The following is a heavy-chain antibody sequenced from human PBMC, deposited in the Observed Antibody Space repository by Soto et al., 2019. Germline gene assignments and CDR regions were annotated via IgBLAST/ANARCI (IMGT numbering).Heavy chain of an antibody. J-gene: IGHJ6*03. CDR2: INPNSGGT. D-gene: IGHD6-19*01. CDR3: ATGPSYSSGWYPPLDYYYMDV. Sequence: ASVKVSCKASGYTFTGYYMHWVRQAPGQGLEWMGWINPNSGGTNYAQKFQGWVTMTRDTSISTAHMELSRLRSDDTAVYYCATGPSYSSGWYPPLDYYYMDVWGKGTTVTVSS. V-gene: IGHV1-2*04. CDR1: GYTFTGYY.